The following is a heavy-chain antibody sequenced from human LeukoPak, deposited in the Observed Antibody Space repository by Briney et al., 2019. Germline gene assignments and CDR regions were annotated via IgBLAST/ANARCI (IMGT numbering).Heavy chain of an antibody. CDR2: IYPGDSDT. CDR3: ARHYVVVPAAIPDYYGMDV. Sequence: GESLKISCKGSGYSFTSYWIGSVRQMPGKGLEWMGIIYPGDSDTRYSPSFQGQVTISADKSISTAYLQWSSLKASDTAMYYCARHYVVVPAAIPDYYGMDVWGQGTTVTVSS. J-gene: IGHJ6*02. D-gene: IGHD2-2*01. CDR1: GYSFTSYW. V-gene: IGHV5-51*01.